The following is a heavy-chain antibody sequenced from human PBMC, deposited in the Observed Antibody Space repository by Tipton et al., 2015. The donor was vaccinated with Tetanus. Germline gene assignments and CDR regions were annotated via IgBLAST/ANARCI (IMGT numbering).Heavy chain of an antibody. V-gene: IGHV4-4*07. Sequence: LRLSCTVSGGSVSSYYWTWFRQPPGKRLEWIGLVSSSGNSNYSPSLTGRVPMSLDTSKQQFSLSLTSATAADTAVYYCARGWSECSSWSCSPFDSWGQGTLVTVSS. CDR3: ARGWSECSSWSCSPFDS. D-gene: IGHD2-2*01. CDR2: VSSSGNS. CDR1: GGSVSSYY. J-gene: IGHJ4*02.